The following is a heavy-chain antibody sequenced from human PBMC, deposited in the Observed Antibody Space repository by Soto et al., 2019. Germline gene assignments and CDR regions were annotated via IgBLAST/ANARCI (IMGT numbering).Heavy chain of an antibody. CDR3: ARGGITIFGVVITPHYYYGMDV. CDR1: GGTFSSYA. D-gene: IGHD3-3*01. CDR2: IIPIFGTA. J-gene: IGHJ6*02. Sequence: GASVKVSCKASGGTFSSYAISWVRQAPGQGLEWMGGIIPIFGTANYAQKVQGRVTITADESTSTAYMELSSLRYEDTAVYYCARGGITIFGVVITPHYYYGMDVWGQGTTVTVSS. V-gene: IGHV1-69*13.